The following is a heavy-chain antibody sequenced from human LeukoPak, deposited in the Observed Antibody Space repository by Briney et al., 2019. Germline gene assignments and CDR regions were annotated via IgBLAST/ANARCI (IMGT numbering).Heavy chain of an antibody. CDR1: GGTFSSYA. J-gene: IGHJ6*03. D-gene: IGHD4-17*01. V-gene: IGHV1-69*13. CDR2: IISIFGTA. Sequence: SVKVSCKASGGTFSSYAIRWVRQAPGQGLEWMGGIISIFGTANYAQKFRGRVTITADESTSTAYMELSSLRSEDTAVYYCVRDGGGGVYGDYAAYYYMDVWAKGPRSPSP. CDR3: VRDGGGGVYGDYAAYYYMDV.